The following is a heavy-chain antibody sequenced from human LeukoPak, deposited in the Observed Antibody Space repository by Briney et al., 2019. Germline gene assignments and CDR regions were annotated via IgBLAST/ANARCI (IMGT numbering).Heavy chain of an antibody. CDR2: ISSSSSTI. Sequence: GGSLRLSCAASGFTFSSYSMNWVRQAPGKGLEWVSYISSSSSTIYYADSVKGRFTISRDNAKNSLYLQMNSLRAEDTAVYYCASEGLPGGFDYWGQGTLVTVSS. CDR1: GFTFSSYS. CDR3: ASEGLPGGFDY. D-gene: IGHD2-21*02. J-gene: IGHJ4*02. V-gene: IGHV3-48*04.